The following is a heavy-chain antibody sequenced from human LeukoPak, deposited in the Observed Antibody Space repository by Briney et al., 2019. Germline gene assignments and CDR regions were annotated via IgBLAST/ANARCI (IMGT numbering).Heavy chain of an antibody. J-gene: IGHJ3*02. Sequence: GSSVKVSCKASGGTFTTYAISWVRQAPGQGLEWMGGIIPIFGTANYAQKFQGRVTITAAESTSTAYMELRSLRSDDTAVYYCARGSGWELDSDAFDIWGQGTMVTVSS. V-gene: IGHV1-69*01. D-gene: IGHD1-26*01. CDR3: ARGSGWELDSDAFDI. CDR2: IIPIFGTA. CDR1: GGTFTTYA.